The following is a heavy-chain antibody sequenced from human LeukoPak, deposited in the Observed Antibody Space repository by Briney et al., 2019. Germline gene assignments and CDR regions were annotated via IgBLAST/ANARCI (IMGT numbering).Heavy chain of an antibody. CDR2: ISSSSSYI. CDR3: ARVGPEVVPAAGRYYFDY. D-gene: IGHD2-2*01. Sequence: GGSLRLSCAASGFTFSSYSMNWVRHAPGRGLEWVSSISSSSSYIYYADSVKGRFTISRDNAKNSLYLQMNSLRAEDTAVYYCARVGPEVVPAAGRYYFDYWGQGTLVTVSS. V-gene: IGHV3-21*01. J-gene: IGHJ4*02. CDR1: GFTFSSYS.